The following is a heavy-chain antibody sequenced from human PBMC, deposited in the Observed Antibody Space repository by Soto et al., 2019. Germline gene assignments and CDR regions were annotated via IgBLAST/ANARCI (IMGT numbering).Heavy chain of an antibody. CDR1: GFSLSTSGVG. V-gene: IGHV2-5*02. Sequence: QITLKESGPTLVKPTQTLTLTCTFSGFSLSTSGVGVGWIRQPPGKALAWLALIYWDDEQRYSPSLQSRLTITKDTSKNQVVLTMTNMDPVDTATYYCAHSGRSGWYLSYFDYWGQGTLVTVSS. J-gene: IGHJ4*02. CDR3: AHSGRSGWYLSYFDY. D-gene: IGHD6-19*01. CDR2: IYWDDEQ.